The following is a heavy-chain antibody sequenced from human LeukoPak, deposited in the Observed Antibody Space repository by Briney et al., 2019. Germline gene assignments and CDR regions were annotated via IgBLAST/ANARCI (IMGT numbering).Heavy chain of an antibody. CDR3: ARDYDGDYEYYFDY. CDR2: ISSSSSHI. D-gene: IGHD4-17*01. J-gene: IGHJ4*02. CDR1: GFTFSSYS. Sequence: NPGGSLRLSCAASGFTFSSYSMNWVRQAPGKGLEWVSSISSSSSHIYYADSVKGRFTISRDNAKNSLYLQMNSLRAEDTAVYYCARDYDGDYEYYFDYWGQGTLVTVSS. V-gene: IGHV3-21*01.